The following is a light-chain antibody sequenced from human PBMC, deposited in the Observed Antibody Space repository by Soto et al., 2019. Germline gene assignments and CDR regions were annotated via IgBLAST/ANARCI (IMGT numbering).Light chain of an antibody. CDR3: QQNYGTPPT. V-gene: IGKV4-1*01. CDR2: WAS. CDR1: QSVLYSSNNKNY. Sequence: DIVMTQSPDSLAVSLGERATINCKSSQSVLYSSNNKNYLAWYQQKPGQPPSLLIYWASTRESGVPDRFSGSGSGTDFTLTISSLQAEDVAVYYCQQNYGTPPTFGQGTKVEIK. J-gene: IGKJ1*01.